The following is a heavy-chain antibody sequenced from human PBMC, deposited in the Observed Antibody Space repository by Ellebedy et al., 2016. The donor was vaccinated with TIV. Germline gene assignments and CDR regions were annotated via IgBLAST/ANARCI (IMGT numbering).Heavy chain of an antibody. CDR3: AKAPRPNCSSTSCYYYYGMDV. Sequence: SVKVSXXASGGTFSSYAISWVRQAPGQGLEWMGGIIPIFGTANYAQKFQGRVTITADESTSTAYMELSSLRSEDTAVYYCAKAPRPNCSSTSCYYYYGMDVWGQGTTVTVSS. CDR1: GGTFSSYA. D-gene: IGHD2-2*01. V-gene: IGHV1-69*13. J-gene: IGHJ6*02. CDR2: IIPIFGTA.